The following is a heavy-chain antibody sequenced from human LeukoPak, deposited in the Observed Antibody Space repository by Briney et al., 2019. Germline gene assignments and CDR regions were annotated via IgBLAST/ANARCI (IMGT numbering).Heavy chain of an antibody. Sequence: GASVKVSCKASGYTFTSYYMHWVRQAPGQGLEWMGIINPSGGSTSYAQKFQGRVTMTRDTSTSTVYMELSSLRSEDTAVYYCARYYYDSSGYYPGFDYCGQGTLVTVSS. D-gene: IGHD3-22*01. CDR3: ARYYYDSSGYYPGFDY. CDR2: INPSGGST. J-gene: IGHJ4*02. V-gene: IGHV1-46*01. CDR1: GYTFTSYY.